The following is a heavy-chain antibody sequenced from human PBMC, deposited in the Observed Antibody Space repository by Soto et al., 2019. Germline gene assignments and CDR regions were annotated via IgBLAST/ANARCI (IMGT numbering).Heavy chain of an antibody. Sequence: EVQLVESGGGLVQPGGSLRLSCAASGFTFSDHYMDWVRQAPGKGLEWVGRTRNKANSYTTEYAAAVKGRFTISRDDSKTSLYLQMNSLKTEDTAVYYCARGGSVAGTPDYWGQGTLVTVSS. J-gene: IGHJ4*02. CDR3: ARGGSVAGTPDY. V-gene: IGHV3-72*01. CDR1: GFTFSDHY. CDR2: TRNKANSYTT. D-gene: IGHD6-19*01.